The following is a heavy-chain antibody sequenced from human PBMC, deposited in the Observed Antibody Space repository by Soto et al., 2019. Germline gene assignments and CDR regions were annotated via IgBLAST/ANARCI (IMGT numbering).Heavy chain of an antibody. CDR2: IYSGGST. V-gene: IGHV3-53*04. Sequence: QPGWSLRLSCAASGFTVSSNYMSWVRQAPGKGLEWVSVIYSGGSTYYADSVKGRFTISRHNSKNTLYLQMNSLRAEDTAVYYCARAGSSWYFDYWGKGTLVTVSS. CDR1: GFTVSSNY. J-gene: IGHJ4*02. CDR3: ARAGSSWYFDY. D-gene: IGHD6-13*01.